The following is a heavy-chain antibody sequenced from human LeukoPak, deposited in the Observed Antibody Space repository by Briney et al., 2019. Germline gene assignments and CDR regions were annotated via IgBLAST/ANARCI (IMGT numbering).Heavy chain of an antibody. Sequence: PGGSLRLSCAASGFTFSSHPMYWVRQTPGKGLEWVALISYDGKNKYYGDSVNGRFTISRDNTKNTLYLQMNSLRADDMGVYYCVRVMTTTRNFDYWGPGTLVTVSS. J-gene: IGHJ4*02. CDR2: ISYDGKNK. CDR1: GFTFSSHP. D-gene: IGHD1-1*01. V-gene: IGHV3-30*04. CDR3: VRVMTTTRNFDY.